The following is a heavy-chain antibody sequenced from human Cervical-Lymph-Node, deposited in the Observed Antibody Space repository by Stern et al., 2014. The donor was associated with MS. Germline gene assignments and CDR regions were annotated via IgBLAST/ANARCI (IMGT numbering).Heavy chain of an antibody. CDR1: GYTFTSYW. CDR2: IFPGGSDI. CDR3: ARQRYFDY. Sequence: VHLVQSGPEVKRPGESLKISCQASGYTFTSYWIGWVRQMPGKGLEWIAIIFPGGSDIRYSPSFQGQVTISADKSSSTAYLQWNNLKASDTAIYYCARQRYFDYWGQGTLVTVSS. V-gene: IGHV5-51*01. J-gene: IGHJ4*02.